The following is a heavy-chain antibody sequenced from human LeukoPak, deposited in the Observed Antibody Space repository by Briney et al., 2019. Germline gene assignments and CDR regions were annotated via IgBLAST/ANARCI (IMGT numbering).Heavy chain of an antibody. V-gene: IGHV3-49*03. CDR2: IASKAFGATP. Sequence: GGSLRLSCTSSGFSIDDYALSWFRQAPGKGLEWVGYIASKAFGATPQYAASVRGRFTISRDDSRGIAYLQMGSLKTEDTAVYYCTRNTVTIHFDYWGQGTLVTVSS. D-gene: IGHD4-17*01. J-gene: IGHJ4*02. CDR1: GFSIDDYA. CDR3: TRNTVTIHFDY.